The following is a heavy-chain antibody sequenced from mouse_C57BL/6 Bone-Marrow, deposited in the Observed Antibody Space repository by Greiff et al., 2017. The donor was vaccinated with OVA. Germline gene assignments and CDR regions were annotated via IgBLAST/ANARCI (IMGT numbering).Heavy chain of an antibody. CDR3: ARLTGFAY. Sequence: EVMLVESGPELVKPGASVKISCKASGYSFTGYYMHWVKQSSEKSLEWIGEINPSTGGTSYNQKFKGKATLTVDKSSSTAYMQLKSLTSEDSAVYYCARLTGFAYWGQGTLVTVSA. CDR1: GYSFTGYY. V-gene: IGHV1-43*01. D-gene: IGHD2-13*01. CDR2: INPSTGGT. J-gene: IGHJ3*01.